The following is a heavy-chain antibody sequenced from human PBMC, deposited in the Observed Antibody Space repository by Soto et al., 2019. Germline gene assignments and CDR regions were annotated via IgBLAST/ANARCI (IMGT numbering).Heavy chain of an antibody. Sequence: GGSLRLSCXASGXTFSSAXINXVRQAPGKGLEWVGGIKTKAEGGTTDYAAPVEGRFTISRDDSVNTLYLQMNSLKTEDTAVYYCAALPWGYWGQGALVTVSS. CDR2: IKTKAEGGTT. CDR3: AALPWGY. V-gene: IGHV3-15*07. D-gene: IGHD3-16*01. CDR1: GXTFSSAX. J-gene: IGHJ4*02.